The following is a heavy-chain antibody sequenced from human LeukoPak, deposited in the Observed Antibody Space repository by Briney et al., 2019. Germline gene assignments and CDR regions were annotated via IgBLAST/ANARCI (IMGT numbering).Heavy chain of an antibody. CDR3: VRTVTTPYYFDY. V-gene: IGHV4-39*01. CDR2: IYYSGST. D-gene: IGHD4-17*01. J-gene: IGHJ4*02. Sequence: SETLSLTCTVSGGSISSSSSYWGWIRQPPGKGLEWIGSIYYSGSTYYNPSLKSRVTISVDTSKNQFSLKLSSVTAADTAVYYCVRTVTTPYYFDYWGQGTLVTVSS. CDR1: GGSISSSSSY.